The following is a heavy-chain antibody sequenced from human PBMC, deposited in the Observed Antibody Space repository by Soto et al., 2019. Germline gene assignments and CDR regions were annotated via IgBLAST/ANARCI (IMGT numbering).Heavy chain of an antibody. CDR1: AGSITTSH. Sequence: SETLSLTCTVSAGSITTSHWSWIRQPLGKALEWIGYISYRGSTNYNPSPKSRLTISIDTSKSQISLKLTSMTTADTAVYYCASSGIVGREVNTWFDPWGQGPLVTVSS. CDR2: ISYRGST. J-gene: IGHJ5*02. CDR3: ASSGIVGREVNTWFDP. D-gene: IGHD3-22*01. V-gene: IGHV4-59*01.